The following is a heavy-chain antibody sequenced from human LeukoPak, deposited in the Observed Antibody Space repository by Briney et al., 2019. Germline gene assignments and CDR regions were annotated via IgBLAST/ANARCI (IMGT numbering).Heavy chain of an antibody. D-gene: IGHD3-10*01. CDR3: AKNGPGLDYFDY. V-gene: IGHV3-74*01. CDR1: GFTFSSYW. Sequence: GGSLRLSCVGSGFTFSSYWMHWVRQAPGKGLVWVSRINSDGSDTTYADSVKGRFTISRDNAKNTLYLQMNSLRAEDTAVYYCAKNGPGLDYFDYWGQGTLVTVSS. J-gene: IGHJ4*02. CDR2: INSDGSDT.